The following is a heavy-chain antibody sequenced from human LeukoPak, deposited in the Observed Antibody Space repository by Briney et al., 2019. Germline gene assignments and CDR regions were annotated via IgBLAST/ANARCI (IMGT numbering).Heavy chain of an antibody. J-gene: IGHJ4*02. CDR3: VRLRRNSDTSGFYYYYDY. D-gene: IGHD3-22*01. V-gene: IGHV3-21*01. Sequence: PGGSLRLSCAASGYTFSSYSINWVRQAPGKGLEWVSSINDGGNNIYYGDSVRGRFSISRDDARDSLYLQMNSLRAEDTAVYYCVRLRRNSDTSGFYYYYDYWGQGTLVSVSS. CDR1: GYTFSSYS. CDR2: INDGGNNI.